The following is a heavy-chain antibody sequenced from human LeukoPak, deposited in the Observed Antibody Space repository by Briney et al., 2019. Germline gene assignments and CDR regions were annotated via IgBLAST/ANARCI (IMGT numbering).Heavy chain of an antibody. CDR3: ARVPGLGAVAVADY. V-gene: IGHV1-69*05. CDR2: IIPIFGTA. Sequence: ASVKVSCKASGGTFSSYAISWVRQAPVQGLEWMGGIIPIFGTANYAQKFQGRVTITTDESTSTAYMELSRLRSDDTAVYYCARVPGLGAVAVADYWGQGTLVTVSS. CDR1: GGTFSSYA. J-gene: IGHJ4*02. D-gene: IGHD6-19*01.